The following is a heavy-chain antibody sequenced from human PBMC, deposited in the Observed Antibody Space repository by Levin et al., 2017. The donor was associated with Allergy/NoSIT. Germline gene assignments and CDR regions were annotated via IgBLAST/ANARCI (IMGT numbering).Heavy chain of an antibody. CDR2: ISYDGSNE. V-gene: IGHV3-30*18. J-gene: IGHJ2*01. Sequence: GGSLRLSCTASGFTFNSYAMNWVRQAPGKALEWVALISYDGSNEYYADSVKGRFTMSRENSKNTVYLQMNSLKPDDTAVYYCAKGPHSRDGYNRHYWYFDLWGRGTLVTVSS. D-gene: IGHD5-24*01. CDR3: AKGPHSRDGYNRHYWYFDL. CDR1: GFTFNSYA.